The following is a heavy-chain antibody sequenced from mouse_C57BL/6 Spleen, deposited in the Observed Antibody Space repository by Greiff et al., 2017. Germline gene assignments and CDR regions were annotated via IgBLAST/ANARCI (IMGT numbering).Heavy chain of an antibody. V-gene: IGHV1-4*01. Sequence: VKLQQSGAELARPGASVKMSCKASGYTFTSYTMHWVKQRPGQGLEWIGYINPSSGYTKYNQKFKDKATLTADKSSSTAYMQLSSLTSEDSAVYYCARSDSKGGYFDVWGTGTTVTVSS. CDR1: GYTFTSYT. CDR3: ARSDSKGGYFDV. D-gene: IGHD2-5*01. CDR2: INPSSGYT. J-gene: IGHJ1*03.